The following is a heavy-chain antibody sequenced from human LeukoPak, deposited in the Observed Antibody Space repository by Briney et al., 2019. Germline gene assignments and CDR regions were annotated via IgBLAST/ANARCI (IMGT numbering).Heavy chain of an antibody. CDR3: ARRQLWVMYYSNYGMDV. Sequence: GGSLRLSCAASGFTFSSYAMSWVRQAPGKGLEWVANIKEDGSERYHADSVKGRFTISRDNAKNSLYLQMKSLRAEDTAVYYCARRQLWVMYYSNYGMDVWGQGTTVTVSS. J-gene: IGHJ6*02. V-gene: IGHV3-7*01. CDR1: GFTFSSYA. CDR2: IKEDGSER. D-gene: IGHD5-18*01.